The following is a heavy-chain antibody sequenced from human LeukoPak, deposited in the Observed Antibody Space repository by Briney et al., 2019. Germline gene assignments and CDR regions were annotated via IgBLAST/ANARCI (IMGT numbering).Heavy chain of an antibody. J-gene: IGHJ4*02. CDR2: IRYDGSNK. CDR3: AKRAGVLRSVTNNYFDY. CDR1: GFTFSSYG. D-gene: IGHD4-17*01. V-gene: IGHV3-30*02. Sequence: GGSLRLSCAASGFTFSSYGMHWVRQAPGKGLEWVAFIRYDGSNKYYADSVKGRFTISRDNSKNTLYLQMNSLRAEDTAVYYCAKRAGVLRSVTNNYFDYWGQGTLVTVSS.